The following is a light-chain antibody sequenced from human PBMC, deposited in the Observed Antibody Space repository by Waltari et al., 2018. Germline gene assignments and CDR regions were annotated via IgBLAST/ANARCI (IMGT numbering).Light chain of an antibody. J-gene: IGLJ1*01. CDR2: GLS. Sequence: QSALTQPASVSGSPGQSITISCTGTRSDVGSYNLSSWYQHPPGKAPKPIIYGLSKRPSGVSNRFSGSKSGNTASLTISGLRTEDEADYYCCSYAGGSAFVFGTGTKITVL. V-gene: IGLV2-23*02. CDR1: RSDVGSYNL. CDR3: CSYAGGSAFV.